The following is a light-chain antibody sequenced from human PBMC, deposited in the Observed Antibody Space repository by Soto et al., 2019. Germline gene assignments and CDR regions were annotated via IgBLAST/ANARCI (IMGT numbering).Light chain of an antibody. CDR2: DAT. J-gene: IGKJ5*01. CDR3: QQYGSSPIT. Sequence: EIVLTQSPGTLSVSPGERATLSCRASQSVTKYLAWYQQKPGQTPSLLIYDATGRAAGIPDRFSGSGSETDFSLTISRLEPEDFAVYFCQQYGSSPITFGQGTRLEI. V-gene: IGKV3-20*01. CDR1: QSVTKY.